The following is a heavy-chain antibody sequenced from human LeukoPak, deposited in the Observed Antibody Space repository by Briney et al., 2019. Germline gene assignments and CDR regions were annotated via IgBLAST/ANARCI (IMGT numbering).Heavy chain of an antibody. CDR2: IYHSGST. CDR1: GGSISSYY. J-gene: IGHJ5*02. V-gene: IGHV4-59*08. Sequence: SETLSLTCTVSGGSISSYYWSWIRQPPGKGLEWIGYIYHSGSTNYNPSLKSRVTISVDTSKNQFSLKLSSVTAADTAVYYCAIAIAYCSGGSCYSGWFDPWGQGTLVTVSS. D-gene: IGHD2-15*01. CDR3: AIAIAYCSGGSCYSGWFDP.